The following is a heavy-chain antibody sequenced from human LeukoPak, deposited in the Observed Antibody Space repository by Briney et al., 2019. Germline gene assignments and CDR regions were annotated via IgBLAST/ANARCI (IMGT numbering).Heavy chain of an antibody. V-gene: IGHV1-18*01. CDR2: ISAYNGNT. J-gene: IGHJ6*02. CDR1: GYTFTSYC. Sequence: ASVKVSCKASGYTFTSYCMRWLRQAPGQGLEWMGWISAYNGNTNYAQKLQGRVTMTTDTSTSTAYMELRSMRSDDTAVYYCARDIVVVPAAKTYYYYGMDVWGQGTTVTVSS. D-gene: IGHD2-2*01. CDR3: ARDIVVVPAAKTYYYYGMDV.